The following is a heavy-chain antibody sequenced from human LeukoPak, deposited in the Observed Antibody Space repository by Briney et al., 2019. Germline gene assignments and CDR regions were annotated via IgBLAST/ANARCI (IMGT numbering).Heavy chain of an antibody. CDR2: IYYSGST. CDR1: GGSISSGGYY. D-gene: IGHD6-13*01. V-gene: IGHV4-31*03. Sequence: SETLSLTCTVPGGSISSGGYYWSWIRQHPGKGLEWIGYIYYSGSTYYNPSLKSRVTISVDTSKNQFSLKLSSVTAADTAVYYCARGQQLVLGYFDYWGQGTLVTVSS. J-gene: IGHJ4*02. CDR3: ARGQQLVLGYFDY.